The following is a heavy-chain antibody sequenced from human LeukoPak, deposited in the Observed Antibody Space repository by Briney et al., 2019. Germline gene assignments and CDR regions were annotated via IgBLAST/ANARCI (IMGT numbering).Heavy chain of an antibody. V-gene: IGHV3-7*01. Sequence: XXSXXRQAPGXGLEWVASLKKDGSERTYVDSVKGRFSISRDSAKNSLYLQMNGLGAEDTAVYYCATGRATNKYWGQGVLVTVSS. J-gene: IGHJ4*02. CDR1: X. CDR3: ATGRATNKY. CDR2: LKKDGSER. D-gene: IGHD1-26*01.